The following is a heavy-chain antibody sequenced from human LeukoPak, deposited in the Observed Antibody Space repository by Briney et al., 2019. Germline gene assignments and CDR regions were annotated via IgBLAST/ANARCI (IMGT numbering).Heavy chain of an antibody. D-gene: IGHD3-22*01. Sequence: GGSLRLSCAASGFTVSSNYMSWVRQAPGEGLEWVSVTYSGGNTYYADSAKGRFTISSDNSKNTLYLQMNSLRVEDTAVYYCTRDGADNSGYYFGSLWGQGTMVTVSS. J-gene: IGHJ3*01. V-gene: IGHV3-53*01. CDR3: TRDGADNSGYYFGSL. CDR2: TYSGGNT. CDR1: GFTVSSNY.